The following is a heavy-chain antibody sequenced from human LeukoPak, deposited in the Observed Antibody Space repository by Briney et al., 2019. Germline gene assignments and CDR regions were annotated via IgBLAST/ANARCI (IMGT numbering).Heavy chain of an antibody. D-gene: IGHD6-19*01. J-gene: IGHJ4*02. V-gene: IGHV3-74*01. CDR3: ARDYYSSAYY. CDR1: GFTFSSYW. CDR2: INSDGSTT. Sequence: TGRSLRLSCAASGFTFSSYWMHWVRHAPGKGLVWVSRINSDGSTTSYADSVKGRFTISRDNAKNTLYLQMNSLRVEDTAVYYCARDYYSSAYYWGQGTLVTVSS.